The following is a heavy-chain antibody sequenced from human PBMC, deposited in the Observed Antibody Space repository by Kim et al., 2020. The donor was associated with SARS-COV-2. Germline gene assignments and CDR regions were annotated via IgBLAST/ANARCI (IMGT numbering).Heavy chain of an antibody. J-gene: IGHJ3*02. D-gene: IGHD2-2*01. CDR3: ANALVSSTSLDAFDI. CDR1: GFTFSSYA. Sequence: GGSLRLSCAASGFTFSSYAMSWVRQAPGKGLEWVSVIYSGGSSTYYADSVKGRFTISRDNSKNTLYLQMNSLRAEDTAVYYCANALVSSTSLDAFDIWGQGTMVTVSS. CDR2: IYSGGSST. V-gene: IGHV3-23*03.